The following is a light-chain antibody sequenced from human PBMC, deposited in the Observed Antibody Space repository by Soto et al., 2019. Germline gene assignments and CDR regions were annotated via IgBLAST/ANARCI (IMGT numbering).Light chain of an antibody. CDR3: QQSYSTLGIT. CDR2: AAS. V-gene: IGKV1-39*01. Sequence: DIQMTQSPSSLSASVGNRVTITCRASQSSSSYLNWYQQKPGKAPKLLIYAASSLQSGVPSRFSGSGSGTDFTLTISSLQPEDFATYYCQQSYSTLGITFGQGTRLEI. CDR1: QSSSSY. J-gene: IGKJ5*01.